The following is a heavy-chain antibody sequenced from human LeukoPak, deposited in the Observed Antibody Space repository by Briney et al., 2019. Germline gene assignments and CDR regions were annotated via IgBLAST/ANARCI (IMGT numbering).Heavy chain of an antibody. CDR3: ARGGIVGSRTNWFDP. J-gene: IGHJ5*02. Sequence: SETLSLSCTVSGGSIRSYYWSWIRQPPGKGLECIRYIYYIGSTNYNPSLKSRVTISLDTSKSQFSLKLTSVTSADTAVYYCARGGIVGSRTNWFDPWGQGILVTVSS. CDR2: IYYIGST. V-gene: IGHV4-59*01. D-gene: IGHD1-26*01. CDR1: GGSIRSYY.